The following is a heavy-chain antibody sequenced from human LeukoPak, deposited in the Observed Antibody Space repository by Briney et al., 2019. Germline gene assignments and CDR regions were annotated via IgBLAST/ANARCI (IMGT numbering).Heavy chain of an antibody. J-gene: IGHJ4*02. CDR1: GGSFSGYY. CDR3: ARRNRYCSGGSCYGALDY. D-gene: IGHD2-15*01. Sequence: SETLPLTCAVYGGSFSGYYWSWIRQPPGKGLEWIGEINHSGSTNYNPSLKSQVTISVDTSKNQFSLKLSSVTAADTAVYYCARRNRYCSGGSCYGALDYWGQGTLVTVSS. V-gene: IGHV4-34*01. CDR2: INHSGST.